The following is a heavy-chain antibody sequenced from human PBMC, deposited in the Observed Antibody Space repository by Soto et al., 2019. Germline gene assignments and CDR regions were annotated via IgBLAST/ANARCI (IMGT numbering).Heavy chain of an antibody. CDR1: GFTFSTYW. V-gene: IGHV3-74*01. CDR2: INSDASHT. D-gene: IGHD6-19*01. Sequence: SLRLSCAASGFTFSTYWMHWIRQVPGKGLEWVSRINSDASHTYYADSVKGRFTISRDNAKNTLHLEMNSLRAEDTAVYYCARSPIRRGKAVAGREFDYWGQGTLVTVSS. J-gene: IGHJ4*02. CDR3: ARSPIRRGKAVAGREFDY.